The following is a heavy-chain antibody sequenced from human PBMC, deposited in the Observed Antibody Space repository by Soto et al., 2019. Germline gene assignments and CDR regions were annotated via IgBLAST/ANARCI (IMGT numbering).Heavy chain of an antibody. CDR2: INANNGGA. J-gene: IGHJ4*02. Sequence: GASVKVSCKPSGYTFNDYHIHWSRQAPGQGLEFMGWINANNGGAGSAQQFQGRVTVTRDTSISTVYMELSNLRSDDTAVYYCGRSFLSGPDYWGQGTLVNVSS. D-gene: IGHD3-3*01. CDR3: GRSFLSGPDY. V-gene: IGHV1-2*02. CDR1: GYTFNDYH.